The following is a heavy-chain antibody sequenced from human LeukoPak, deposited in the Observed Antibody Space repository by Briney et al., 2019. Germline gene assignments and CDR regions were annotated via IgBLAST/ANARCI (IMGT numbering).Heavy chain of an antibody. CDR1: GGSISSGDYY. V-gene: IGHV4-30-4*01. J-gene: IGHJ4*02. CDR2: IYYSGST. D-gene: IGHD6-19*01. Sequence: SQTLSLTCTVSGGSISSGDYYWSWIRQPPGKGLEWIGYIYYSGSTYYNPSLKSRVTISVDTSKNQFSLKLSSVTAADTAVYYCARVKGAVAGTRIFGYWGQGTLVTVSS. CDR3: ARVKGAVAGTRIFGY.